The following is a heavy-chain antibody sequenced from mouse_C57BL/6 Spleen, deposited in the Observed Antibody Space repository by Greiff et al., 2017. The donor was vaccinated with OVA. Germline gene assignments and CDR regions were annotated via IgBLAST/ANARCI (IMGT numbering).Heavy chain of an antibody. J-gene: IGHJ4*01. CDR3: ARLGSSGLYYYAMDY. CDR2: ISNGGGST. V-gene: IGHV5-12*01. Sequence: EVKLVESGGGLVQPGGSLKLSCAASGFTFSDYYMYWVRQTPEKRLEWVAYISNGGGSTYYPDTVKGRFTISRDNAKNTLYLQMSRLKSEDTAMYYCARLGSSGLYYYAMDYWGQGTSVTVSS. D-gene: IGHD3-2*02. CDR1: GFTFSDYY.